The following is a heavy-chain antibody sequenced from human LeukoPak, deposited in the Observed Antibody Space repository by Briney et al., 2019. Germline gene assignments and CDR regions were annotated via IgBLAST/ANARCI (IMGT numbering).Heavy chain of an antibody. CDR2: IIPILGIA. D-gene: IGHD4-23*01. Sequence: ASVKVSCKASGGTLSSYTISWVRQAPGQGLEWMGRIIPILGIANYAQKFQGRVTITADKSTSTAYMELSSLRSEDTAVYYCARGLLDYGGNCYFDLWGRGTLVTVSS. J-gene: IGHJ2*01. CDR1: GGTLSSYT. CDR3: ARGLLDYGGNCYFDL. V-gene: IGHV1-69*02.